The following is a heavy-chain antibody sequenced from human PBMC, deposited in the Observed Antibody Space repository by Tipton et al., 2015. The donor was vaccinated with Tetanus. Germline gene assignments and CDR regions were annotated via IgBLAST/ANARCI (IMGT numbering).Heavy chain of an antibody. CDR2: IYSGGST. CDR1: GFTVSSNY. D-gene: IGHD6-19*01. CDR3: AKEYGSGWYVVNY. J-gene: IGHJ4*02. V-gene: IGHV3-66*01. Sequence: GSLRLSCAASGFTVSSNYMSWVRQAPGKGLEWVSVIYSGGSTYYADSVKGRFTISRDNSKNTVYLQMNSLRAGDTAVYYCAKEYGSGWYVVNYWGQGTLVTVSS.